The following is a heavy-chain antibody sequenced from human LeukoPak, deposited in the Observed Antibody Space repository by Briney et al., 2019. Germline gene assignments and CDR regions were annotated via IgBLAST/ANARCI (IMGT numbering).Heavy chain of an antibody. CDR2: ISTSSNYI. Sequence: GGSLRLSCVASGFTFSTYSMNWVRQAPGKGLEWVSFISTSSNYIYYADSVKGRFTISRDNAKNTLYLQMNSLRAEDTAVYYCARGGYYDILTGYDYWGQGTLVTVSS. J-gene: IGHJ4*02. V-gene: IGHV3-21*01. CDR3: ARGGYYDILTGYDY. CDR1: GFTFSTYS. D-gene: IGHD3-9*01.